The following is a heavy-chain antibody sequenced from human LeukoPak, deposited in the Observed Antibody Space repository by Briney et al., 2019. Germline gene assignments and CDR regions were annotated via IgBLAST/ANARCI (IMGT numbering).Heavy chain of an antibody. D-gene: IGHD1-14*01. CDR3: TRRSYFDY. J-gene: IGHJ4*02. Sequence: GGSLRLPCTASGFSFGDYAMSWFRQAPGKGLEWVSFIRSKPYGGTTEYAASVKGRFTISRDDSENIAYLQMNSLKTEDTAVYYCTRRSYFDYWGQGTLVTVSS. CDR2: IRSKPYGGTT. CDR1: GFSFGDYA. V-gene: IGHV3-49*03.